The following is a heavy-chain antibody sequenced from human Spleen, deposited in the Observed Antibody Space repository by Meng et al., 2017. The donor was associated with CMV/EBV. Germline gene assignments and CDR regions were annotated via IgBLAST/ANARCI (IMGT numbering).Heavy chain of an antibody. Sequence: SVKVSCKASGGLFNSYSFIWVRQAPGQGLEWMGGIVPLLRMATNAQKFQGRVTITTDESTSTAYMELRRLRSEDTAVYYCASGYDFWSGYTPRNGMDVWGQGTTVTVFS. CDR3: ASGYDFWSGYTPRNGMDV. CDR1: GGLFNSYS. V-gene: IGHV1-69*10. D-gene: IGHD3-3*01. J-gene: IGHJ6*02. CDR2: IVPLLRMA.